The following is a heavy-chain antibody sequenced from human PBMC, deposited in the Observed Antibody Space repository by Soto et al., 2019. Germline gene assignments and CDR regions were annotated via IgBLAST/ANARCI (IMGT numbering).Heavy chain of an antibody. J-gene: IGHJ4*02. CDR3: ARARADSYDGAGLDY. Sequence: QVQLVQSGAEVKKPGSSVKVSCKASGGTFSSYAISWVRQAPGQGLEWMGGIIPIFGTANYAQKFQGRVTITADESTSTASMERSSLRSEGTGVDYGARARADSYDGAGLDYWGQGTLVTVSS. CDR2: IIPIFGTA. V-gene: IGHV1-69*01. CDR1: GGTFSSYA. D-gene: IGHD3-10*01.